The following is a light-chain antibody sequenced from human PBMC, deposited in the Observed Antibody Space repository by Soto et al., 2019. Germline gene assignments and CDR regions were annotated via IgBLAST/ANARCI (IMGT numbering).Light chain of an antibody. V-gene: IGKV1-13*02. J-gene: IGKJ1*01. CDR1: QDISSL. Sequence: AIPLSQSPSSVSASVGDRVTITCRASQDISSLFAWYQQRPGNPPKLLIYDASTLESGVPSRFSGSGSGTEFTLTISSLQPDDFATYYCQQYKSYRTFGQGTKVDIK. CDR2: DAS. CDR3: QQYKSYRT.